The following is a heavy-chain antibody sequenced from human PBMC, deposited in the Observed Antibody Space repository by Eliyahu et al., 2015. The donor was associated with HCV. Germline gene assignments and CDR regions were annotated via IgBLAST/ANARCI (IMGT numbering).Heavy chain of an antibody. CDR1: GFTFSSYG. Sequence: QVQLVESGGGVVQPGRSLRLTCTASGFTFSSYGMHWVRQAPGKGLEWVARTSYDGSNKQYADFVKGRFTISRDNSKNTLHLQMNSLRAEDTAVYYCARDLPHFYWGQGTLVIVSS. V-gene: IGHV3-30*03. CDR3: ARDLPHFY. J-gene: IGHJ4*02. CDR2: TSYDGSNK.